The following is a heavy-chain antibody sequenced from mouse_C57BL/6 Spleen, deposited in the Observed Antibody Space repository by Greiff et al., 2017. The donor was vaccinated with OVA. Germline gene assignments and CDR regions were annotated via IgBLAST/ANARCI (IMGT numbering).Heavy chain of an antibody. CDR3: ARHEKRDRGFAY. CDR2: IWSDGST. J-gene: IGHJ3*01. CDR1: GFSLTSYG. Sequence: QVQLQQSGPGLVAPSQSLSITCTVSGFSLTSYGVHWVRQPPGKGLEWLVVIWSDGSTTYNSALKSRLSISKDNSKSQVFLKMNSLQTDDTAMYYCARHEKRDRGFAYWGQGTLVTVSA. V-gene: IGHV2-6-1*01. D-gene: IGHD3-3*01.